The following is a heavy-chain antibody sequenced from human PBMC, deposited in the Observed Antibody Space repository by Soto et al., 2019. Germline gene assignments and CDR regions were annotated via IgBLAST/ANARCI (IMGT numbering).Heavy chain of an antibody. CDR1: GVSTSSGDYY. J-gene: IGHJ6*02. V-gene: IGHV4-30-4*01. D-gene: IGHD6-19*01. CDR2: IYYSGNT. CDR3: ARVVAGTGYYNDIDV. Sequence: LSLTCTVSGVSTSSGDYYWSWIRQPPGKGLEWIGYIYYSGNTYYTPSLKSRVTISVDTSKNDLSLKLSSVTAADTAVYYCARVVAGTGYYNDIDVWGQGTTVTVSS.